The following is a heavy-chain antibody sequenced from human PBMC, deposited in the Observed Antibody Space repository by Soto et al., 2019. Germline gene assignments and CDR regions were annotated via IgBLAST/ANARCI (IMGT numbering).Heavy chain of an antibody. J-gene: IGHJ4*02. V-gene: IGHV3-30*03. CDR1: GFTFSSYG. D-gene: IGHD3-9*01. Sequence: PGGSLRLSCAASGFTFSSYGMHWVRQAPGKGLEWVAVISYDGSNKYYADSVKGRFTISRGNSKNTLYLQMNSLRAEDTVVYYCARGSYYDILTGYPNDYWGQGTLVTVSS. CDR2: ISYDGSNK. CDR3: ARGSYYDILTGYPNDY.